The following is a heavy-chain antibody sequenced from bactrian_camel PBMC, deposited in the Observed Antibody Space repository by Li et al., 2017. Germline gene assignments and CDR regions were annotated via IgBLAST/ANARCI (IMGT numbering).Heavy chain of an antibody. D-gene: IGHD3*01. V-gene: IGHV3S40*01. CDR2: ADPGGGRE. CDR3: AAWGWAIVAPGRGDNYCATMRAARVLDAY. J-gene: IGHJ4*01. Sequence: VQLVESGGGSVQAGGSLRLSCVVAEFSKNTKCMGWFRQAPGKDLKDREGVAAADPGGGRENYADSVKGRFTATQGSAKNTVTLQMNDLKPEDTGTYFCAAWGWAIVAPGRGDNYCATMRAARVLDAYWGQGTQVTVS. CDR1: EFSKNTKC.